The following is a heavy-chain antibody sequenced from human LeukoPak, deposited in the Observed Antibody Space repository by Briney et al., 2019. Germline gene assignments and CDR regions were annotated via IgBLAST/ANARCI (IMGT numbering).Heavy chain of an antibody. CDR1: GGSFSGYY. CDR3: ARGLGYFDWFPRWFDP. D-gene: IGHD3-9*01. V-gene: IGHV4-34*01. J-gene: IGHJ5*02. CDR2: INHSGST. Sequence: PSETLSLTCAVYGGSFSGYYWSWIRQPPGKGLEWIGEINHSGSTNYNPSLKSRVTISVDTSKNQFSLKLSSVTAADTAVYYCARGLGYFDWFPRWFDPWAREPWSPSPQ.